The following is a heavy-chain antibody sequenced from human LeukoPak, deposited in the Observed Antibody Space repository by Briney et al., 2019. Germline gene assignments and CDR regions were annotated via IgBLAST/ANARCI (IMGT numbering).Heavy chain of an antibody. D-gene: IGHD3-10*01. Sequence: GGSLRLSCAASGFTFSSYGMHWVRQAPGKGLEWVAFIRYDGSNKYYADSVKGRFTISRDNARNSLYLQMNSLRAEDTAVYYCARVLMVRGGEYYYMDVWGKGTTVTVSS. CDR1: GFTFSSYG. CDR3: ARVLMVRGGEYYYMDV. J-gene: IGHJ6*03. CDR2: IRYDGSNK. V-gene: IGHV3-30*02.